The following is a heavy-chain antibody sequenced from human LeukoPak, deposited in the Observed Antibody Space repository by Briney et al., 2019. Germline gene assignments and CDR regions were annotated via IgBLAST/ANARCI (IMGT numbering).Heavy chain of an antibody. CDR1: GFTFSDYY. CDR2: ISSSGSTI. Sequence: GRSLRLSCAASGFTFSDYYMSWIRQAPGKGLEWVSYISSSGSTIYYADSVKGRFTISRDNAKNSLYLQMNSLRAEDTAVYYCARDVTGYCTNGVCYGPGMDVWGQGTTVTVSS. J-gene: IGHJ6*02. V-gene: IGHV3-11*01. CDR3: ARDVTGYCTNGVCYGPGMDV. D-gene: IGHD2-8*01.